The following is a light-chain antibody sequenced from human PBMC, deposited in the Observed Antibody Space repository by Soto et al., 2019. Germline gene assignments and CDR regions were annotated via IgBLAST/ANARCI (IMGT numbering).Light chain of an antibody. J-gene: IGLJ3*02. CDR3: CSYAGSRV. V-gene: IGLV2-23*01. CDR2: EGS. Sequence: QSALTQPASVSGSPGQSITISCTGSSSDVGSYNLVSWYQQHPGKAPKLMIYEGSKRPSGVSNRFSGSKSGHTASLTTSGLQAEDEAEYYCCSYAGSRVFGGGTKLTVL. CDR1: SSDVGSYNL.